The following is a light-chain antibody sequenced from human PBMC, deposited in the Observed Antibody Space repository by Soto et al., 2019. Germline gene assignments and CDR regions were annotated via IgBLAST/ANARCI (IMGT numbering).Light chain of an antibody. Sequence: IPVTPSPSSLSASLRNRVTITCRASQYIYTYLSWYQQKPGKAPKLLISAASSLESGVPSRFSGSGSGTDFSLTISSLQPEDFATYYCQQTYSTPLTFGGGTKVDIK. CDR2: AAS. CDR1: QYIYTY. J-gene: IGKJ4*01. CDR3: QQTYSTPLT. V-gene: IGKV1-39*01.